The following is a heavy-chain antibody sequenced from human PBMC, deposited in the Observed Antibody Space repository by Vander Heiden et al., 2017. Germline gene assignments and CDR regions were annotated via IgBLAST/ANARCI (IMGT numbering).Heavy chain of an antibody. CDR1: GYIFRNYA. CDR3: ARGCFCGGVSQFVP. CDR2: IGINTGNA. Sequence: VQLVESGEESTKLGPTVKASCKSSGYIFRNYALNWVRQAPGQGFEWMGWIGINTGNATYAEGYTGRFVFSLDTSVSTAYLQISSLGAEDRAMYYCARGCFCGGVSQFVPWGQRNLFAVSS. V-gene: IGHV7-4-1*02. D-gene: IGHD3-16*01. J-gene: IGHJ5*02.